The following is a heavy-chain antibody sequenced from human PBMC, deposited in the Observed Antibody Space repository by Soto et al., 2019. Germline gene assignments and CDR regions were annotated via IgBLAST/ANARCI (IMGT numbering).Heavy chain of an antibody. CDR1: RFTFSGYG. J-gene: IGHJ4*02. D-gene: IGHD2-21*02. V-gene: IGHV3-30*18. Sequence: PGGSLRPSCAASRFTFSGYGMHWVRQAPGKGLEWVAVISYDGSNKFYADSVKGRFTISRDNSKNTLYLQMNSLRAEDTAVYYCAKGGRAYCGGDCRYYFAYWGQGTLVTVSS. CDR3: AKGGRAYCGGDCRYYFAY. CDR2: ISYDGSNK.